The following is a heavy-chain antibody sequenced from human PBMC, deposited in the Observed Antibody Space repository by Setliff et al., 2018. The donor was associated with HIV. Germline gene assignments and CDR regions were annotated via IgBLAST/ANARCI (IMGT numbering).Heavy chain of an antibody. CDR3: ARVSRLHPFDP. D-gene: IGHD2-15*01. J-gene: IGHJ5*02. CDR1: GESFSGYY. Sequence: SETLSLTCAVYGESFSGYYWNWIRQPPGKGLEWIGEINHRGSTNYNPSLKSRVTMSVDTSKNQFSLKLTSVTAADTAFYYCARVSRLHPFDPWGQGVLVTVSS. CDR2: INHRGST. V-gene: IGHV4-34*01.